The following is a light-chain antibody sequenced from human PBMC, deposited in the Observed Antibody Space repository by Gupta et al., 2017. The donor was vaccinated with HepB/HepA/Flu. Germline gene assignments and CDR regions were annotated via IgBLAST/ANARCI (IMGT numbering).Light chain of an antibody. V-gene: IGKV3-15*01. CDR2: GAS. CDR1: QSLSSS. CDR3: QQYKNWPLT. J-gene: IGKJ4*01. Sequence: EILMTQSPATLSVSPGERATLSCRASQSLSSSLAWYQQKPGQAPRLLIYGASTTATGIPARFSGSGSGTEFTLTISILQSEDFAVYYCQQYKNWPLTFGGGTKVEIK.